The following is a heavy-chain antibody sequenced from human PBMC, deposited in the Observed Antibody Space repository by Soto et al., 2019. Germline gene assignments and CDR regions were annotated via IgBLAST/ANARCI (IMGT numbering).Heavy chain of an antibody. V-gene: IGHV3-30*03. CDR2: VSYDGRDE. J-gene: IGHJ4*02. CDR1: GFTFSSYG. Sequence: QVQLVESGGGVVQPGRSLRLSCAVSGFTFSSYGMHWVRQAPGKGLEWVAGVSYDGRDEFYADSVKGRFTISRDNSKSTLFLQMNSLRVEDMAVYYCARDCSGGSCYFDYWGQGTQVPVSS. CDR3: ARDCSGGSCYFDY. D-gene: IGHD2-15*01.